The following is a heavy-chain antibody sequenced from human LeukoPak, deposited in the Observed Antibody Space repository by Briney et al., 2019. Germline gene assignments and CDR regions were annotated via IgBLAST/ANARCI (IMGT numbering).Heavy chain of an antibody. Sequence: SETLSLTCTVSGVSISSSSYCWGWIRQPPGKGLEWIGSIYYSGSTYYNPSLKSRVTISVDTSKKQFSLKLSSATAADTAVYYCARQDIVSRYFDYWGQGTLVTVSS. J-gene: IGHJ4*02. V-gene: IGHV4-39*01. CDR3: ARQDIVSRYFDY. CDR2: IYYSGST. CDR1: GVSISSSSYC. D-gene: IGHD5-12*01.